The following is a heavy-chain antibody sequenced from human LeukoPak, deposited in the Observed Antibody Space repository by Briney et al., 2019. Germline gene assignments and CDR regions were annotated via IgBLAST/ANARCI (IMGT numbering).Heavy chain of an antibody. V-gene: IGHV1-69*04. D-gene: IGHD1-1*01. CDR1: GGTFSSYA. J-gene: IGHJ4*02. CDR3: ASLGAEPTGNGERAGFDY. CDR2: IIPIFGIA. Sequence: ASVKVSCKASGGTFSSYAISWVRQAPGQGLEWMGRIIPIFGIANYAQKFRGRVTITADKSTNTAYMELSSLRSEDTAVYYCASLGAEPTGNGERAGFDYWGQGTLVTVSS.